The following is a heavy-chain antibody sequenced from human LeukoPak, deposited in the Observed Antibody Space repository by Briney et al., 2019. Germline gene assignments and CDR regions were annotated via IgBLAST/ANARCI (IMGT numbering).Heavy chain of an antibody. CDR3: AKRIALAYCGGDCYFPFDY. D-gene: IGHD2-21*02. V-gene: IGHV3-30*18. CDR2: ISYDGSNK. J-gene: IGHJ4*02. CDR1: GFTFSSYG. Sequence: PGGSLRLSCAASGFTFSSYGMHWVRQAPGKGLEWVAVISYDGSNKYYADSVKGRFTISRDNSENTLYLQMISLRAEDTAVYYCAKRIALAYCGGDCYFPFDYWGQGTLVTVSS.